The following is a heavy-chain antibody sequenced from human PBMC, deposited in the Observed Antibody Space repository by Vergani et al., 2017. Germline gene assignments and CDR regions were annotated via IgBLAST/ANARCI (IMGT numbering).Heavy chain of an antibody. V-gene: IGHV3-30*03. D-gene: IGHD3-9*01. Sequence: QVQLVESGGGMVQPGRSLRLSCAASGFTFSSYGMHWVRQAPGKGLEWVAVISYDGSNKYYADSVKGRFTISRDNSKNTLYLQMNSLRAEDTAVYYCEPETTNYDILTGYQYWGQGTLVTVSS. CDR2: ISYDGSNK. J-gene: IGHJ4*02. CDR3: EPETTNYDILTGYQY. CDR1: GFTFSSYG.